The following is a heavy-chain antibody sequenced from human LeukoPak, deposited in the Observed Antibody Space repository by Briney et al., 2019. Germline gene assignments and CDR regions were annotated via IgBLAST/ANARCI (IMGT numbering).Heavy chain of an antibody. D-gene: IGHD6-19*01. Sequence: GGSLRLSCAASGFTFSSYSMNWVRQAPGKGREWVSSVSSSSSYIYYADSVKGRFTISRDNAKNSLYLQMNSLRAEDTAVYYCARPKQSSFSSGWVYYYYGMDVWGQGTTVTVSS. CDR3: ARPKQSSFSSGWVYYYYGMDV. J-gene: IGHJ6*02. CDR1: GFTFSSYS. CDR2: VSSSSSYI. V-gene: IGHV3-21*01.